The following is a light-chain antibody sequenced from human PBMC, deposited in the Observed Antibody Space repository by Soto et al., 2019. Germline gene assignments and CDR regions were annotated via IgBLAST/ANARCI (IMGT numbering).Light chain of an antibody. CDR3: QQYNSYPWT. Sequence: DIQMTQSPSTLSASVGDRVTITCRANQSISSWLAWYQQKPGKAPKLLIYKASSLESRVPSRFSGSGSGTEFTLTISSLQPDDFATYYCQQYNSYPWTFGQGTKVEIK. V-gene: IGKV1-5*03. J-gene: IGKJ1*01. CDR1: QSISSW. CDR2: KAS.